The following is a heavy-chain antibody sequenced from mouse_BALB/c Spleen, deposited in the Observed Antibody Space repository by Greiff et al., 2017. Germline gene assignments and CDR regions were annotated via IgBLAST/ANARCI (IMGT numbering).Heavy chain of an antibody. CDR2: IDPFNGGT. V-gene: IGHV1S135*01. D-gene: IGHD6-2*01. Sequence: VQLQQSGPELMKPGASVKISCKASGYSFTSYYMHWVKQSHGKSLEWIGYIDPFNGGTSYNQKFKGKATLTVDKSSSTAYMHLSSLTSEDSAVYYCARLAGKLVSYWGQGTTLTVSS. J-gene: IGHJ2*01. CDR1: GYSFTSYY. CDR3: ARLAGKLVSY.